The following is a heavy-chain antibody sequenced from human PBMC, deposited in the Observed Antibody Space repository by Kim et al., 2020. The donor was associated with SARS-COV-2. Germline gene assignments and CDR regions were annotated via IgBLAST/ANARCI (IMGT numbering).Heavy chain of an antibody. CDR3: ARVSGTAMVTGWFDT. CDR2: INPSGGST. V-gene: IGHV1-46*01. J-gene: IGHJ5*02. D-gene: IGHD5-18*01. Sequence: ASVKVSCKASGYTFTSYYMHWVRQAPGQGLEWMGIINPSGGSTSYAQKFQGRVTMTRDTSTSTVYMELSSLRSEDTAVYYCARVSGTAMVTGWFDTWGQGTLVTVSS. CDR1: GYTFTSYY.